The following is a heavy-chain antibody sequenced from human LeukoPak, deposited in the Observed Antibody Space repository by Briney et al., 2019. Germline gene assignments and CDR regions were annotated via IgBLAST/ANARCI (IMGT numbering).Heavy chain of an antibody. CDR2: ITASGGNT. J-gene: IGHJ4*02. CDR1: GFTFSSYA. D-gene: IGHD3-3*01. V-gene: IGHV3-23*01. Sequence: GGSLRLSCAASGFTFSSYAMGWVRQAPGKGLEWVSAITASGGNTYYADSVKGRFTISRDNAKNSLYLQMNSLRAEDTAVYYCAKGFWSGYSPDYFDYWGQGTLVTVSS. CDR3: AKGFWSGYSPDYFDY.